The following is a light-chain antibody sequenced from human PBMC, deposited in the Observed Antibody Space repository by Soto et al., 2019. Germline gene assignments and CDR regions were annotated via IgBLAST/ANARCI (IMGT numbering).Light chain of an antibody. V-gene: IGKV3D-15*02. J-gene: IGKJ5*01. CDR2: GAS. CDR3: QQHGNSPIT. CDR1: QSVISN. Sequence: MVSTQSPVTLTVSPAESATLSCRASQSVISNLAWYQQKPGQAPRLLIYGASNRATGIPARFSGSGSGTEFTLTISSLQPEDFAVYYCQQHGNSPITFGQGTRLEIK.